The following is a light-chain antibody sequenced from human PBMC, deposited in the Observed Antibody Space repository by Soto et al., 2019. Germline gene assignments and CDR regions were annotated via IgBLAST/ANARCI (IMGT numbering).Light chain of an antibody. CDR3: QQYYNYPWT. CDR1: QGVSGF. V-gene: IGKV1-8*01. CDR2: AAS. J-gene: IGKJ1*01. Sequence: PSSLSASTGDRVTITCRASQGVSGFLAWYQQKPGKAPKLLIYAASTLQSGVPSRFSGSGSGTDFTLTISCLQSEDFATYYCQQYYNYPWTFGQGTKVDIK.